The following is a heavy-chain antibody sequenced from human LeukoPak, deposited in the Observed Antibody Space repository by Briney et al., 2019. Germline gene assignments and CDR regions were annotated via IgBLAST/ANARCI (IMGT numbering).Heavy chain of an antibody. D-gene: IGHD3-10*02. CDR3: AELGITMIGGV. Sequence: GGSLRLSCAASGFTFSSYSMNWVRQAPGKGLEWVSSISSSSSYIYYADSVKGRFTISRDNANKNSLYLQMNSLRAEDTALYYCAELGITMIGGVWGKGTTVTISS. J-gene: IGHJ6*04. CDR2: ISSSSSYI. CDR1: GFTFSSYS. V-gene: IGHV3-21*01.